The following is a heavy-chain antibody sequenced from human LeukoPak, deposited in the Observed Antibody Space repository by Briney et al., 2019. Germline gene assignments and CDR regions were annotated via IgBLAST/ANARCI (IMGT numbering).Heavy chain of an antibody. V-gene: IGHV3-53*01. Sequence: GGSLRLSCAVSGFTVCGNYMSWVRQAPGGGLEWVSLIYSGGTTYYADSVKGRFTISRDNSKNTLYLQMNSLRAEDTAVYYCAKLVDTIFLHYFDYWGQGPLVTLSS. CDR1: GFTVCGNY. CDR2: IYSGGTT. J-gene: IGHJ4*02. CDR3: AKLVDTIFLHYFDY. D-gene: IGHD3-3*01.